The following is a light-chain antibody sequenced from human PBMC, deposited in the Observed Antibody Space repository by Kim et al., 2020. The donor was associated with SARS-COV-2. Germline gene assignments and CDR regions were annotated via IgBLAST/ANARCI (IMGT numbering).Light chain of an antibody. V-gene: IGLV3-25*03. J-gene: IGLJ2*01. Sequence: SYELTQPPSVSVPPGQTARITCSGDALQEEYAYWYQQKPGQAPVLVIYRDKERPSGIPERFSGSTSGTTVTLTISGVQAEDEADYYCQSADSNRTYVVFGGGTQLTVL. CDR1: ALQEEY. CDR3: QSADSNRTYVV. CDR2: RDK.